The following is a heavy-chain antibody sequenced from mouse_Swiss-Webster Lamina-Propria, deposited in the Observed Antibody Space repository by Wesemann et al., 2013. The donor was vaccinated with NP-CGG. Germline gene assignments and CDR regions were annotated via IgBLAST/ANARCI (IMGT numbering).Heavy chain of an antibody. J-gene: IGHJ1*01. Sequence: EVQLVETGGGLVQPKGSLKLSCAASGFTFNTNAMNWVRQAPGKGLEWVARIRSKSNNYATYYADSVKDRFTISRDDSQSMLYLQMNNLKTEDTAMYYCVREIHYYWYFDVWGAGTTVTVSS. CDR1: GFTFNTNA. CDR2: IRSKSNNYAT. CDR3: VREIHYYWYFDV. V-gene: IGHV10S3*01. D-gene: IGHD1-2*01.